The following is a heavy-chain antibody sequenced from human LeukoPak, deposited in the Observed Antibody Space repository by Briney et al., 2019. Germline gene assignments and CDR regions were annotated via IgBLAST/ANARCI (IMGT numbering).Heavy chain of an antibody. D-gene: IGHD5-24*01. V-gene: IGHV4-39*07. CDR1: GGSIVSSTFY. J-gene: IGHJ4*02. CDR3: ARENWRDGYVGSK. Sequence: SETLSLTCSVSGGSIVSSTFYWGWVRQPPGKGLEWIGIIHHSGSTYYNSSLKSRVTISVDTSKNTLSLKLNPVTAADTAVYYCARENWRDGYVGSKWGQGTLVTVSS. CDR2: IHHSGST.